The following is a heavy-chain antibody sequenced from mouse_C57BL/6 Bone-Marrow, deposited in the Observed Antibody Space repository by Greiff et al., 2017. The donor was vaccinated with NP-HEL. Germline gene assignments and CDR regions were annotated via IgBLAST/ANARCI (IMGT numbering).Heavy chain of an antibody. Sequence: EVQLQQSGPELVKPGASVKISCKASGYTFTDYCMNWVKQSPVKSLEWIGDINPNNGGTSYKQKFKGKATLTVDKSSSTPYMELRSLTSEDSAVYYCDVVYYDSEAMDYWGQGTAVTVSS. J-gene: IGHJ4*01. D-gene: IGHD1-1*01. CDR1: GYTFTDYC. CDR3: DVVYYDSEAMDY. V-gene: IGHV1-26*01. CDR2: INPNNGGT.